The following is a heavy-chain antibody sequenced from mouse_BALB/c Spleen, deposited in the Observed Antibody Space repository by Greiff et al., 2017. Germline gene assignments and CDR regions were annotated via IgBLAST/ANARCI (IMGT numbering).Heavy chain of an antibody. J-gene: IGHJ4*01. CDR1: GYSITSDYA. D-gene: IGHD2-1*01. V-gene: IGHV3-2*02. CDR3: ARRDYGNYDAMDY. Sequence: DVKLQESGPGLVKPSQSLSLTCTVTGYSITSDYAWNWIRQFPGNKLEWMGYISYSGSTSYNPSLKSRTSITRDTSKNQFFLQLNSVTTEDTATYYCARRDYGNYDAMDYWGQGTSVTVSS. CDR2: ISYSGST.